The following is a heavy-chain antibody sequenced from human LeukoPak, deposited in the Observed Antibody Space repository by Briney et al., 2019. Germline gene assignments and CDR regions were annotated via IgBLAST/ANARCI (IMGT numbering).Heavy chain of an antibody. D-gene: IGHD1-26*01. V-gene: IGHV4-34*01. J-gene: IGHJ4*02. CDR2: INHSGST. CDR3: ARDYEGATFFDY. CDR1: GGSFSGYY. Sequence: SETLSLTCAVYGGSFSGYYWSWIRQPPGKGLEWIGEINHSGSTNYNPSLKGRVTISVDTSKNQFSLKLSSVTAADTAVYYCARDYEGATFFDYWGQGTLVTVSS.